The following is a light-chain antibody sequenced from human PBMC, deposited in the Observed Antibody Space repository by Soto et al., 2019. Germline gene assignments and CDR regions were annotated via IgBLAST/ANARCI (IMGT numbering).Light chain of an antibody. J-gene: IGKJ1*01. Sequence: DIEMTQSPSSVSSCVGDRFTITCRASQGISNYLAWYQQKPGKVPKLLIYAPSTLQSGVPSRFSGSGSVTDFTLAITGLQPEDFATYYCLQYYNFSWTFGQGTKVDI. CDR2: APS. CDR3: LQYYNFSWT. CDR1: QGISNY. V-gene: IGKV1-27*01.